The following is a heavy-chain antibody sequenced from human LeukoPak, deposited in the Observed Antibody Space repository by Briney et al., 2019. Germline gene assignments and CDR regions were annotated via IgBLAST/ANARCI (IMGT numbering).Heavy chain of an antibody. CDR1: GFTFSSYA. V-gene: IGHV3-30*18. D-gene: IGHD3-10*01. J-gene: IGHJ4*02. Sequence: PGGSLRLSCAASGFTFSSYAMSWVRQAPGKGLEWVAVISYDGSNKYYADSVKGRFTISRDNSKNTLYLQMNSLRAEDTAVYYCAKGWFGELYFDYWGQGTLVTVSS. CDR3: AKGWFGELYFDY. CDR2: ISYDGSNK.